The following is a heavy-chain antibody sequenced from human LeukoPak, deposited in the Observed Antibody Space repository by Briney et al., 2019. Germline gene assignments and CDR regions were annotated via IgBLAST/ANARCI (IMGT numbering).Heavy chain of an antibody. CDR3: ARVGRGDHTWGSYYCDH. CDR2: ISSSGST. V-gene: IGHV4-59*01. J-gene: IGHJ4*02. D-gene: IGHD3-16*01. Sequence: PSETLSLTCTVSGDSFSSYHWSWLRQPPGKGLEWIGYISSSGSTSYNPSLKSRVTISVDTSKNQFSLKLSSVTAADTAVYCCARVGRGDHTWGSYYCDHWGQGTLVSVSS. CDR1: GDSFSSYH.